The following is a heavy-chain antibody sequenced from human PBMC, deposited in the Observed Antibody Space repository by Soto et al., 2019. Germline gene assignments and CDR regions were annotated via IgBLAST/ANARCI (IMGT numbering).Heavy chain of an antibody. CDR3: ARASLGYSSSWYIWFDP. J-gene: IGHJ5*02. Sequence: PSETLSLTCTVSGGSIRSSSHYWGWIRQPPGKGLEWIGSIYYSGSTYYNPSLKSRVTISVDTSKNQFSLKLSSVTAADTAVYYCARASLGYSSSWYIWFDPWGQGTLVTVSS. D-gene: IGHD6-13*01. CDR1: GGSIRSSSHY. V-gene: IGHV4-39*01. CDR2: IYYSGST.